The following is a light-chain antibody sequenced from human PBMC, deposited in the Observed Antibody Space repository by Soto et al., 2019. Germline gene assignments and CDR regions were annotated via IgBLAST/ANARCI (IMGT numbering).Light chain of an antibody. CDR3: SSYTSSSTLRV. J-gene: IGLJ1*01. Sequence: QSALTQPPSASGSPGQSVTISCTGTSSDVGNYNYVSWYQHHPGKSPRLLIYEVSKRPSGVPDRFSGSKSGNTASLTVSGLQAEDEADYYCSSYTSSSTLRVFGTGTKVTVL. CDR1: SSDVGNYNY. CDR2: EVS. V-gene: IGLV2-8*01.